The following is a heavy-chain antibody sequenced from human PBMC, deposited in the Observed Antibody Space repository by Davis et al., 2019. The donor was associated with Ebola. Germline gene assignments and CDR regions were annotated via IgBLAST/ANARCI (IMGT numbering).Heavy chain of an antibody. D-gene: IGHD3-22*01. CDR2: LYPGDSDT. J-gene: IGHJ4*02. CDR1: GYSFTTYW. CDR3: AKQESPYGSSDY. Sequence: GGSLRLSCKGSGYSFTTYWIAWVRQTPAKGLQWMGILYPGDSDTRYSPSFEGQVTISVDRSISTAYLQWSSLKASDTAMYYCAKQESPYGSSDYWGQGTLVTVSS. V-gene: IGHV5-51*01.